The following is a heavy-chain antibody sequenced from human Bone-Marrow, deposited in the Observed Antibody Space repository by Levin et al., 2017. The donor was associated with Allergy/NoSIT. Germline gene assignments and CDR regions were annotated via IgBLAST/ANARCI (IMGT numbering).Heavy chain of an antibody. Sequence: GESLKISCAASGFTFSSYAMSWVRQAPGKGLEWVSAISGSGGSTYYADSVKGRFTISRDNSKNTLYLQMNSLRAEDTAVYYCGLSITMFGVVSPIDYWGQGTLVTVSS. J-gene: IGHJ4*02. CDR1: GFTFSSYA. CDR2: ISGSGGST. CDR3: GLSITMFGVVSPIDY. D-gene: IGHD3-3*01. V-gene: IGHV3-23*01.